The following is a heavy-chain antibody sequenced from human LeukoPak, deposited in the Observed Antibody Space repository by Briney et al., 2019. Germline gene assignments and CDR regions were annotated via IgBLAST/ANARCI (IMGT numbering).Heavy chain of an antibody. Sequence: GESLRISCKGSGYNFTSYWISWVRQMPGKGLEWMGRIDPSDSYTNYSPSFQGHVTISADKSISTAYLQWSSLKASDTAMYYCARHGYYYGSGSSWFDPWGQGTLVTVSS. CDR2: IDPSDSYT. J-gene: IGHJ5*02. CDR3: ARHGYYYGSGSSWFDP. V-gene: IGHV5-10-1*01. CDR1: GYNFTSYW. D-gene: IGHD3-10*01.